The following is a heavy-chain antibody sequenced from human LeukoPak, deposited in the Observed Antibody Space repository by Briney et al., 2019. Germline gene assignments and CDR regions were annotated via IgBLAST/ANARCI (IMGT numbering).Heavy chain of an antibody. CDR3: ASMAYCSRTTCPADY. J-gene: IGHJ4*02. CDR1: VCSVNSSNW. CDR2: IYQSGST. D-gene: IGHD2-2*01. Sequence: SGTLSLTCAVSVCSVNSSNWWSWVRQPPGKGLEGIGQIYQSGSTNYNPSPKNRVTISVDTSTNQFSLKLSSVTAADTAVYYCASMAYCSRTTCPADYWGQGTLVTVSS. V-gene: IGHV4-4*02.